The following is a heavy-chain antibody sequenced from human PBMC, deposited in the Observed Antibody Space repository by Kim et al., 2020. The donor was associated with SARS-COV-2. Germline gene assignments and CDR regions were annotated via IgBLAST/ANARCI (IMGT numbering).Heavy chain of an antibody. CDR3: AGVPTNTGGRYCDV. V-gene: IGHV1-69*04. CDR2: IIPVVGVT. D-gene: IGHD2-8*02. J-gene: IGHJ2*01. Sequence: SVKVSCKASGGTFTSLAINWVRQAPGQALEWMGRIIPVVGVTNYPQKFQGRVTITADRSTSTAYMELSSLRSEDTAVYYCAGVPTNTGGRYCDVWGRGT. CDR1: GGTFTSLA.